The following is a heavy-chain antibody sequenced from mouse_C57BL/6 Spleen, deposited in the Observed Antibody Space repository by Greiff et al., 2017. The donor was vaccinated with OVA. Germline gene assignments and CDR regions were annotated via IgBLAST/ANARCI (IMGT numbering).Heavy chain of an antibody. D-gene: IGHD1-1*01. V-gene: IGHV14-4*01. CDR2: IGPENGDT. Sequence: VQLQQSGAELVRPGASVTLSCTASGFNIKDDYMHWVKQRPEQGLEWIGWIGPENGDTEYASKFQGKATITADTSSNTAYLQLSSLTSEDAAVYYSTTRGTTVAFDYWGQGTTLTVSS. CDR3: TTRGTTVAFDY. CDR1: GFNIKDDY. J-gene: IGHJ2*01.